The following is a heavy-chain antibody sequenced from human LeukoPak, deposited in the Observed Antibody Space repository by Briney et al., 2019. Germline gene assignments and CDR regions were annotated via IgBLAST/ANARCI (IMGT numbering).Heavy chain of an antibody. CDR3: ARTPGDYDDY. Sequence: KPGGSLRLSCAASGFTFSDYYMSWIRQAPGKGLEWVSYISNTGSTISYADSVTGRFTISRDNAKNSLYLQMNSLRAEDTALYYCARTPGDYDDYWGQGTLVTVSS. CDR1: GFTFSDYY. D-gene: IGHD2-15*01. V-gene: IGHV3-11*04. J-gene: IGHJ4*02. CDR2: ISNTGSTI.